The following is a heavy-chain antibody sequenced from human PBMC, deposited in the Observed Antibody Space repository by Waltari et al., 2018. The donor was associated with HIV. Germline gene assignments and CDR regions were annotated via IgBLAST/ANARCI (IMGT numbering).Heavy chain of an antibody. V-gene: IGHV3-53*01. J-gene: IGHJ3*02. CDR2: IYSGGST. CDR1: GFTVSSNH. Sequence: VQMVESGGGLIKHGGALRLSCAASGFTVSSNHMSWVGHAPGKGLEWVSVIYSGGSTYYADSVKGRFTISRDNSKNTLYLQMNSLRAEDTAVYYCASLDGSFAFDIWGQGTMVTVSS. D-gene: IGHD5-12*01. CDR3: ASLDGSFAFDI.